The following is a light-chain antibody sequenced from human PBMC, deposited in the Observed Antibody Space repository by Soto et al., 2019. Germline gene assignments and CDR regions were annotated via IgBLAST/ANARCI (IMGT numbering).Light chain of an antibody. CDR3: QQRSNWPLT. V-gene: IGKV3-11*01. CDR2: AAS. Sequence: EIVVTQSPATLSLSPGERATLSCRASQSVSSYLAWYQQKPGQAPRLLIYAASTRATGIPARFSGSGSGTEFTLTISSLQSEDFAVYYCQQRSNWPLTFGGGTKVDI. CDR1: QSVSSY. J-gene: IGKJ4*01.